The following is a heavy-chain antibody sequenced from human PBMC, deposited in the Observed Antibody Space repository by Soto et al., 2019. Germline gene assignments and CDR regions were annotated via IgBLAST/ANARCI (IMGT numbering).Heavy chain of an antibody. J-gene: IGHJ4*02. CDR2: MNPNSGNT. D-gene: IGHD4-4*01. V-gene: IGHV1-8*01. Sequence: ASVKVSCKASGYTLTSYDINWVRQATGQGLEWMGWMNPNSGNTGYAQKNQGRVTMTRNTSISTAYKELSSLRSEDTAVYYCASATVTTCIYWGQGTLVTVSS. CDR1: GYTLTSYD. CDR3: ASATVTTCIY.